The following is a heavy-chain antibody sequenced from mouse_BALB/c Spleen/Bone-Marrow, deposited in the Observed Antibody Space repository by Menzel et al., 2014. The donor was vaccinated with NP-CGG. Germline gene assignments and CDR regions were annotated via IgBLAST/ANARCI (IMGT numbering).Heavy chain of an antibody. CDR3: ARDENVGIYWYFDV. CDR1: GFTFTDYY. J-gene: IGHJ1*01. Sequence: DVHLVESGGGSVQPGGSLRLSCATSGFTFTDYYMSWVRQPPGKALEWLGFIRNKAKGYTTDYSASVKGRFTISRGNSQRILYLQMNTLRAEDSAAYYCARDENVGIYWYFDVWGAGTTVIVSS. CDR2: IRNKAKGYTT. V-gene: IGHV7-3*02.